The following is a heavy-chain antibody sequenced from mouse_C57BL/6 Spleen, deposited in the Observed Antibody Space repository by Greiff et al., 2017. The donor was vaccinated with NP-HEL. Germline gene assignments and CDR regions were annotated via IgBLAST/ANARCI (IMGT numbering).Heavy chain of an antibody. D-gene: IGHD2-4*01. CDR3: ARSDYVRVFAY. V-gene: IGHV1-63*01. J-gene: IGHJ3*01. CDR1: GYTFTNYW. CDR2: IYPGGGYT. Sequence: VQLQQSGAELVRPGTSVKMSCKASGYTFTNYWIGWAKQRPGHGLEWIGDIYPGGGYTNYNEKFKGKATLTADKSSSTAYMQCSSLTSEDAAIYYCARSDYVRVFAYWGQGTLVTVSA.